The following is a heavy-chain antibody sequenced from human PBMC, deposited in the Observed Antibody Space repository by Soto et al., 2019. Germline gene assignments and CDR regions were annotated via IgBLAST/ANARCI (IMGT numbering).Heavy chain of an antibody. CDR1: GYTFTSYD. CDR2: MNPNSGNT. D-gene: IGHD6-13*01. J-gene: IGHJ6*02. Sequence: QVQLVQSGAEVKKPGASVKVSCKASGYTFTSYDINWVRQATGQGLEWMGWMNPNSGNTGYAQKFQGRVTMTRNTSISTAYMELCSLSTEDTAVYYCARRGYSSSWYYYYYYGMDVWGQGTTVTVSS. CDR3: ARRGYSSSWYYYYYYGMDV. V-gene: IGHV1-8*01.